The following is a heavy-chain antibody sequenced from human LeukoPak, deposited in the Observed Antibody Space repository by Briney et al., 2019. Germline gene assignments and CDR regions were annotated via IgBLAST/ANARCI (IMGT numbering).Heavy chain of an antibody. CDR2: ISWNSGSI. CDR1: GFTFDDYA. Sequence: GGSLRLSCAASGFTFDDYAMHWVRQAPGKGLEWVSGISWNSGSIGYADSVKGRFTISRDNAKNSLYLQMNSLRAEDTALYYCAKSVSGSSSEDAFGIWGQGTMVTVSS. CDR3: AKSVSGSSSEDAFGI. D-gene: IGHD1-26*01. V-gene: IGHV3-9*01. J-gene: IGHJ3*02.